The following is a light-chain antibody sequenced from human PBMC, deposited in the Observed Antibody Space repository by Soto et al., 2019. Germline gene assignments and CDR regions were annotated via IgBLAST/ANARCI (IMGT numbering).Light chain of an antibody. CDR1: SSDVGGYIY. Sequence: QSALTQPRSVSGSPGQSVTISCIGTSSDVGGYIYVSWYQQYPAKAPKVMIYDVSRRPSGVPDRFSGSKSGNTASLTISGLQAEDEAVYYCCSYAGNKTVVFGGGTKVTVL. J-gene: IGLJ3*02. CDR3: CSYAGNKTVV. V-gene: IGLV2-11*01. CDR2: DVS.